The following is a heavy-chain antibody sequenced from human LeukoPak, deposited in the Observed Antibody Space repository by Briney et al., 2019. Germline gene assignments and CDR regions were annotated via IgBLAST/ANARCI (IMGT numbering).Heavy chain of an antibody. D-gene: IGHD3-10*01. CDR1: GFTFGSYA. Sequence: GGSLRLSCAASGFTFGSYAMSWVRQAPGKGLEWVSAISGSGGSTYYADSVKGRFTISRDNSKNTQYLQMNSLRAEDTAVYYCARRVGDFDYWGQGTLVTVSS. J-gene: IGHJ4*02. CDR3: ARRVGDFDY. V-gene: IGHV3-23*01. CDR2: ISGSGGST.